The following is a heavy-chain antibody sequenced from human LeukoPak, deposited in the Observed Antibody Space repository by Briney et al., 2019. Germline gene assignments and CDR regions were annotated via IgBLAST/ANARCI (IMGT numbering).Heavy chain of an antibody. CDR2: ISAYNGNT. V-gene: IGHV1-18*01. CDR3: ARDKKWELPYPHLDY. Sequence: GASVKVSCKASGYTFTSYGISWVRQAPGQGLEWMGCISAYNGNTNYAQKLQGRVTMTTDTSTSTAYMELRSLRSDDTAVYYCARDKKWELPYPHLDYWGQGTLVTVSS. J-gene: IGHJ4*02. D-gene: IGHD1-26*01. CDR1: GYTFTSYG.